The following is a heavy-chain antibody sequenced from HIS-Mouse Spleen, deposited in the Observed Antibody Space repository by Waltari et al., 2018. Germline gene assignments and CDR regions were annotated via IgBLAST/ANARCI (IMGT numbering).Heavy chain of an antibody. CDR3: AREIPYSSSWYDWYFDL. Sequence: QLQLQESGPGLVKTSETLSLTCTVSGVSISSSRYYWGWIRQPPGKGLEWIGSIYYSGSTYYNPSLKSRVTISVDTSKNQFSLKLSSVTAADTAVYYCAREIPYSSSWYDWYFDLWGRGTLVTVSS. CDR1: GVSISSSRYY. CDR2: IYYSGST. V-gene: IGHV4-39*07. J-gene: IGHJ2*01. D-gene: IGHD6-13*01.